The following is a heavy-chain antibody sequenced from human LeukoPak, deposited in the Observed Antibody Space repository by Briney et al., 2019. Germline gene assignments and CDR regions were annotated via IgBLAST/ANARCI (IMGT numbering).Heavy chain of an antibody. CDR3: ARDAHTGSGTYWGGVDYYYGLDV. CDR1: GGSFSGYY. V-gene: IGHV3-66*01. D-gene: IGHD3-10*01. CDR2: VYGGDTT. J-gene: IGHJ6*02. Sequence: ETLSLTCAVYGGSFSGYYWSWVRQAPGKGLEWVSVVYGGDTTYYADSVQGRFTISRDNSKNTLYLQMNSLRAEDTAVYYCARDAHTGSGTYWGGVDYYYGLDVWGQGTTVTVSS.